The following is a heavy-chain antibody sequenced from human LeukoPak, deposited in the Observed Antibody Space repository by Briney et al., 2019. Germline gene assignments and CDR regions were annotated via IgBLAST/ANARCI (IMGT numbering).Heavy chain of an antibody. CDR3: AKSRVLRYFDWTPHFDY. Sequence: GGSLRLSCAASGFTFDDYGMSWVRQAPGKGLEWVSAISGSGGSTYYADSVKGRFTISRDNSKNTLYLQMNSLRAEDTAVYYCAKSRVLRYFDWTPHFDYWGQGTLVTVSS. CDR1: GFTFDDYG. V-gene: IGHV3-23*01. J-gene: IGHJ4*02. D-gene: IGHD3-9*01. CDR2: ISGSGGST.